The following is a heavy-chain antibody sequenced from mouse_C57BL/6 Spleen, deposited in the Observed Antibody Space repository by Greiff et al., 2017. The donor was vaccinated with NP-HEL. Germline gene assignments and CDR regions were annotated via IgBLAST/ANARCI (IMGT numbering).Heavy chain of an antibody. D-gene: IGHD2-5*01. V-gene: IGHV1-20*01. J-gene: IGHJ3*01. Sequence: EVQLQQSGPELVKPGDSVKISCKASGYSFTGYFMNWVMQSHGKSLEWIGRINPYNGDTFYNQKFKGKATLTVDKSSSTAHMELRSLTSEDSAVYYCARSLSNYVGPFAYWGQGTLVTVSA. CDR1: GYSFTGYF. CDR2: INPYNGDT. CDR3: ARSLSNYVGPFAY.